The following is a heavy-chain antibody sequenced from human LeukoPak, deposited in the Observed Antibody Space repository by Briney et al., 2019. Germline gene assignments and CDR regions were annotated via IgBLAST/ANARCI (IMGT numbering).Heavy chain of an antibody. D-gene: IGHD4-17*01. CDR2: IYYSRST. V-gene: IGHV4-39*01. CDR1: GGSISSSSYY. Sequence: SETLSLTCTVSGGSISSSSYYWGWIRQPPGKGLEWIGSIYYSRSTYYNPSPKSRVTISVDTSKNQFSLKLSSVTAADTAVYYCARVPTVTFFDYWGQGTLVTVSS. J-gene: IGHJ4*02. CDR3: ARVPTVTFFDY.